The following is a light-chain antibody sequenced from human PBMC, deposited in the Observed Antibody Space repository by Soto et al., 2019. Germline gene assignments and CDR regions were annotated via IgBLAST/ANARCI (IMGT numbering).Light chain of an antibody. CDR1: SSDVGGYNY. Sequence: QSVLTQPASVSGSPGQSITISCTGTSSDVGGYNYVCWYQQHPGKAPKVIIHDVTSRPSGVSNRFSGSKSGNTASLNISGLQAEDEADYYCSSYTSSGTVVFGGGTQLTVL. CDR2: DVT. V-gene: IGLV2-14*01. J-gene: IGLJ2*01. CDR3: SSYTSSGTVV.